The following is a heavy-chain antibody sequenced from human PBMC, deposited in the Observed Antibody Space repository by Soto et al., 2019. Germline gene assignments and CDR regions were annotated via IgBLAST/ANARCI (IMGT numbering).Heavy chain of an antibody. J-gene: IGHJ4*02. CDR3: AGRNGYYSGIDY. V-gene: IGHV4-34*02. Sequence: QVQLQQWGAGLLKPSETLSLTCVVYGGSFSGYYWSWIRQPPGKGLEWFGEVNHSGGIDYNPSLKSRVTISVDTSKNQFSLKLSSETAADTAVYYCAGRNGYYSGIDYWGQGTLVTVSS. D-gene: IGHD3-22*01. CDR2: VNHSGGI. CDR1: GGSFSGYY.